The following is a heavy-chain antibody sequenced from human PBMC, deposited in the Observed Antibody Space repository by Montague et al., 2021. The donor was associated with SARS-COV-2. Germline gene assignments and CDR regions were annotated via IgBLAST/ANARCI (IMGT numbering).Heavy chain of an antibody. D-gene: IGHD1-26*01. Sequence: CAISGDSVSSNNAAWNWIRQSPSRGLEWLGRTCYRSEWYFDYAISLRGRITINPDTSKNQFSLQLDSVTLDDTAVYYCARYSYSGTYFGLNDAFVIWGQGTLVTVSS. CDR1: GDSVSSNNAA. CDR3: ARYSYSGTYFGLNDAFVI. CDR2: TCYRSEWYF. V-gene: IGHV6-1*01. J-gene: IGHJ3*02.